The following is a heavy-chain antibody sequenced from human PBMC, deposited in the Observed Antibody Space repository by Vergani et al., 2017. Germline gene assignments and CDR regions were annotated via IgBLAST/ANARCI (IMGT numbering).Heavy chain of an antibody. Sequence: EVQLLESGGGLVQPGGSLRLSCAASGFTFSSYAMSWVRQAPGKGLEWVAAISGSGGSTNYAASVKGRFTISRDNSKTTLYLQMNSLRHEDTSVYYCAKDPRELVEYAFDFWGQGTMVTVSS. CDR3: AKDPRELVEYAFDF. CDR1: GFTFSSYA. D-gene: IGHD6-13*01. CDR2: ISGSGGST. J-gene: IGHJ3*01. V-gene: IGHV3-23*01.